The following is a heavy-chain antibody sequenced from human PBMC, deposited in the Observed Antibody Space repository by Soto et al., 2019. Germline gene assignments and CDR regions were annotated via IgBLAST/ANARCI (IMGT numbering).Heavy chain of an antibody. J-gene: IGHJ4*02. D-gene: IGHD7-27*01. CDR2: ISSTSDYI. CDR1: GFTFGDYE. V-gene: IGHV3-11*06. CDR3: VRDAVAATGSMGY. Sequence: QVQLVESGGGLVQPGGSLRLSCAASGFTFGDYEMSWIRQAAGKGPEWVSSISSTSDYIYYADSVKGRFTISRENAKNSLFLQMDSLRAEDTAVYYCVRDAVAATGSMGYWGQGTLVTVSS.